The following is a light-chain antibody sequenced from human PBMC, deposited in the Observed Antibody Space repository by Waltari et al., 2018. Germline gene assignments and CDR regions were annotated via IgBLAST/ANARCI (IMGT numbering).Light chain of an antibody. Sequence: DIQMTQSPPMLSASVGDSVTVTCRASQTIRGWLAWYHLKPGLAPKLLIYDASNLGGGVPSRFSGSGFGTNFTLTISSLQPDDFATYYCQQYSSFSTFGLGTKV. V-gene: IGKV1-5*01. J-gene: IGKJ1*01. CDR2: DAS. CDR1: QTIRGW. CDR3: QQYSSFST.